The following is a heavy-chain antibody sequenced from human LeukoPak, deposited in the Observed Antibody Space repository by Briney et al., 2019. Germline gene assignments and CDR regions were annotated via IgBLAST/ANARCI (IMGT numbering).Heavy chain of an antibody. CDR3: AKSGQWELPGYYYYMDV. CDR1: GFTFSIYA. J-gene: IGHJ6*03. CDR2: ISGSGGST. D-gene: IGHD1-26*01. V-gene: IGHV3-23*01. Sequence: VGSLRLSCAPSGFTFSIYAMSCVRQAPGEGLECGSAISGSGGSTYYADSVKGRFTISRDNSKNTLYLQMNSLRAEDTAVYYCAKSGQWELPGYYYYMDVWGKGTRSPSP.